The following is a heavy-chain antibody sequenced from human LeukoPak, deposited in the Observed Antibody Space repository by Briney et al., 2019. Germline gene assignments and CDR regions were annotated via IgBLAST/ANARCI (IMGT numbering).Heavy chain of an antibody. Sequence: PSETLSLTCTVSGGSISSYYWSWIRQPAGKGLEWIGRIYTSGSTNYNPSLKSRVTMSVDTSKNQFSLKLSSVTAADTAVYYCAREYDFWSGYGVLGYFDLWGRGTLVTVSS. CDR3: AREYDFWSGYGVLGYFDL. J-gene: IGHJ2*01. CDR2: IYTSGST. D-gene: IGHD3-3*01. V-gene: IGHV4-4*07. CDR1: GGSISSYY.